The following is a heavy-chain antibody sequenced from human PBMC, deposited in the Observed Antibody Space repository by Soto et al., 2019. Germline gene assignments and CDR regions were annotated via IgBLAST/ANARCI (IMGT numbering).Heavy chain of an antibody. Sequence: QVHLVQSGAEVKKPGASVKVSCKCSGYTFTSYGITWVRQPPGQGLEWMGWISAHNGNTDYAQKLQGRVTVTRDTSTSTACMELRSLRSEDTAVYYCARGRYGDYWGQGALVTVSS. CDR1: GYTFTSYG. V-gene: IGHV1-18*01. CDR2: ISAHNGNT. J-gene: IGHJ4*02. CDR3: ARGRYGDY. D-gene: IGHD1-1*01.